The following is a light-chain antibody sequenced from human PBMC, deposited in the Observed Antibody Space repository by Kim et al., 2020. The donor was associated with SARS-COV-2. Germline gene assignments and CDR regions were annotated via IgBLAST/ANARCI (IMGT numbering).Light chain of an antibody. Sequence: EIVLTQSPATLSLSPGERATLSCRASQSVRTYLAWYQQKPGQAPRLLIYDASNRATGIPARFSGSGSGTDFTLTISSLEPEDFAVYYCQQRGNSPTFGQGTRLEIK. CDR2: DAS. CDR1: QSVRTY. V-gene: IGKV3-11*01. J-gene: IGKJ5*01. CDR3: QQRGNSPT.